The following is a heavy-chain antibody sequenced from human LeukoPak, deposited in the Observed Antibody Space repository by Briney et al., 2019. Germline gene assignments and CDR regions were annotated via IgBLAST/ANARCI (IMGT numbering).Heavy chain of an antibody. V-gene: IGHV3-9*01. CDR1: GFTFDDYA. D-gene: IGHD6-13*01. CDR3: AKDMVGSSWAYGMDV. CDR2: ISWNSGSI. Sequence: GRSLRLSCAASGFTFDDYAMPWVRQAPGKGLEWVSGISWNSGSIGYADSVKGRFTISRDNAKNSLYLQMNSLRAEDTALYYCAKDMVGSSWAYGMDVWGQGTTVTVSS. J-gene: IGHJ6*02.